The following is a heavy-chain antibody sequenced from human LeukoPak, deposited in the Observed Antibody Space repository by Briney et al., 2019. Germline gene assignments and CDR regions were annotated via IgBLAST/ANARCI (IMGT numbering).Heavy chain of an antibody. CDR3: TRGAKFRFYGSGTYYTSLPFDP. CDR1: GYTFTSYY. D-gene: IGHD3-10*01. Sequence: ASVKVSCKASGYTFTSYYMHWVRQAPGQGLEWMGIINPSGGSTSYAQKFQGRVTMTGDMSASTAYMELSSLRSDDMAIYFCTRGAKFRFYGSGTYYTSLPFDPWGQGTLVTVSS. V-gene: IGHV1-46*01. CDR2: INPSGGST. J-gene: IGHJ5*02.